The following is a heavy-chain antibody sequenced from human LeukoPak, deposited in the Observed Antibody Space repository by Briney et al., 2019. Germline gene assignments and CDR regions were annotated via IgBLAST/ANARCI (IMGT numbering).Heavy chain of an antibody. J-gene: IGHJ4*02. V-gene: IGHV4-61*09. CDR3: ARSSLAVYFDY. D-gene: IGHD6-19*01. CDR1: GGSISSGSYY. CDR2: VFTRGTT. Sequence: SETLSLTCTVSGGSISSGSYYWNWIRQPAGKRLEWLGHVFTRGTTNYNASLEGRLTISLDTARNQFSLYLSSVTAADTAMYFCARSSLAVYFDYWDRGTLVTASS.